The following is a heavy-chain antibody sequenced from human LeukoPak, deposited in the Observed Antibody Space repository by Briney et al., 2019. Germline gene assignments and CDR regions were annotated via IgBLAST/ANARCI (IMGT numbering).Heavy chain of an antibody. V-gene: IGHV1-18*01. CDR3: ASGMVTAIRGYYYYGMDV. Sequence: ASVKVSCKASGYTFTSYGISWVRQAPGQGLEWMGWISAYNGNINYAQKLQGRVTMTTDTSTSTAYMELRSLRSDDTAVYYCASGMVTAIRGYYYYGMDVWGQGTTVTVSS. CDR1: GYTFTSYG. CDR2: ISAYNGNI. D-gene: IGHD2-21*02. J-gene: IGHJ6*02.